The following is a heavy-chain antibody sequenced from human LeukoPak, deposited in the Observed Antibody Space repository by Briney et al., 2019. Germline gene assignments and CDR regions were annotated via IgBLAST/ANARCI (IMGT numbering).Heavy chain of an antibody. CDR3: ARGVYNYGGHNWFDP. CDR2: IYHSGST. V-gene: IGHV4-38-2*02. Sequence: PSETLSLTCTVSGYSISSGHYWGWIRQPPGKGLEWIGSIYHSGSTNYNPSLKSRVTISVDTSKNQFSLKLSSVTAADTAVYYCARGVYNYGGHNWFDPWGQGTLVTVSS. CDR1: GYSISSGHY. D-gene: IGHD5-18*01. J-gene: IGHJ5*02.